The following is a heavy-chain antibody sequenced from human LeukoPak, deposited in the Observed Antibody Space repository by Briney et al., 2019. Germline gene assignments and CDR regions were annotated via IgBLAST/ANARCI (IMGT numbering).Heavy chain of an antibody. J-gene: IGHJ4*02. Sequence: SETLSLTCAVYGGSFSGYYWSWIRQPPGKGPEWIGEINHSGSTNYNPSLKSRVTISVDTSKNQFSLKLSSVTAADTAVYYCARGRFRYYFDYWGQGTLVTVSS. CDR1: GGSFSGYY. CDR3: ARGRFRYYFDY. CDR2: INHSGST. V-gene: IGHV4-34*01. D-gene: IGHD3-3*01.